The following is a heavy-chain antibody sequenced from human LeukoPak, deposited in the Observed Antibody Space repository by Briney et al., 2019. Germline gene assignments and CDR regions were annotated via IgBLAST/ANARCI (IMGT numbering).Heavy chain of an antibody. V-gene: IGHV4-59*01. CDR2: IYYSGST. CDR1: GGSISTYY. J-gene: IGHJ5*02. D-gene: IGHD6-13*01. Sequence: SSETLSLTCTVSGGSISTYYWSWIRQTPGKGLEWIGYIYYSGSTNYNPSLKSRVTISVDTSKNQFSLNLSFVTAADTAVYYCARVQAYYSSSWRGWFDPWGQGTLVTVS. CDR3: ARVQAYYSSSWRGWFDP.